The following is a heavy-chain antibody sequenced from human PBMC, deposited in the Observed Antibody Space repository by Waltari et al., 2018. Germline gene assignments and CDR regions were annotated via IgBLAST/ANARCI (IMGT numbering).Heavy chain of an antibody. J-gene: IGHJ4*02. CDR1: GGSFSGYY. V-gene: IGHV4-34*01. D-gene: IGHD6-13*01. Sequence: QVQLQQWGAGLLKPSETLSLTCAVYGGSFSGYYWSWIRQPPGKGLGWIGEINHSGSTTYNPSLKSRVNISLDTSKNQFALKLSSVTAADTAVYYCASHPIAAAESYWGQGTLVTVSS. CDR2: INHSGST. CDR3: ASHPIAAAESY.